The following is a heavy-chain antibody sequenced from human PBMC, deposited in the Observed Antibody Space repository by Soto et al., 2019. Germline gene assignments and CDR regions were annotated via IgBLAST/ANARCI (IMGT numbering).Heavy chain of an antibody. Sequence: DVQLVESGGGLIQPGGSLRLSCAASGLPFSSFWMHWVRQAPGKGLVWVARISRDGTTTTYADAVKGRFTIYRDNAKNTQFLLMTNVTSDDTAVYYCVRGVGASSGAFDVWGQGTMVTVSS. D-gene: IGHD1-26*01. CDR1: GLPFSSFW. CDR3: VRGVGASSGAFDV. J-gene: IGHJ3*01. V-gene: IGHV3-74*01. CDR2: ISRDGTTT.